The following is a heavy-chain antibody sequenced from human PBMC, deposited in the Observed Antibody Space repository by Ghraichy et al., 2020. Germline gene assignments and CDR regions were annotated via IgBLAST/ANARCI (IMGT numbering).Heavy chain of an antibody. CDR2: ISGASGTI. CDR3: AKGSGFRTRDNSGPDY. J-gene: IGHJ4*02. CDR1: GFTFSNYA. V-gene: IGHV3-23*01. D-gene: IGHD6-19*01. Sequence: GGSLRLSCTASGFTFSNYAMNWVRQAPGKGLEWVSGISGASGTIYYAGSVKGRFTISRDNSKNTLYLQMNSLRAEDTAVYYCAKGSGFRTRDNSGPDYWGQGTLVTVSS.